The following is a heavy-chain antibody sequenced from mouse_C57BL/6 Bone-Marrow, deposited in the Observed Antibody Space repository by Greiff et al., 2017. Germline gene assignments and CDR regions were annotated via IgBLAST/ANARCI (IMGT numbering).Heavy chain of an antibody. V-gene: IGHV14-4*01. D-gene: IGHD2-1*01. Sequence: VHVKQSGAELVRPGASVKLSCTASGFNIKDDYMHWVKQRPEQGLEWIGWIDPENGDTEYASKFQGKATITADTSSNTAYLQLSSLTSEDTAVYYCTTDGNYDAMDYWGQGTSVTVSS. CDR3: TTDGNYDAMDY. J-gene: IGHJ4*01. CDR1: GFNIKDDY. CDR2: IDPENGDT.